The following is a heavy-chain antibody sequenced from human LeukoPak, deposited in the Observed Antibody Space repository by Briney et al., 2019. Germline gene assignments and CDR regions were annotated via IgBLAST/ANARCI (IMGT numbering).Heavy chain of an antibody. V-gene: IGHV3-23*01. D-gene: IGHD5-18*01. Sequence: GGSLRLSCEASGFTFGSYAMYWVRQAPGKGLEWVAGIFGSGGSPHYADSVKGRFTISRDNSKNTVYLQINSLRAEDTAVYYCGKTTAGYSSGQKPAWPVDYWGQGTLVTVSS. CDR2: IFGSGGSP. CDR3: GKTTAGYSSGQKPAWPVDY. J-gene: IGHJ4*02. CDR1: GFTFGSYA.